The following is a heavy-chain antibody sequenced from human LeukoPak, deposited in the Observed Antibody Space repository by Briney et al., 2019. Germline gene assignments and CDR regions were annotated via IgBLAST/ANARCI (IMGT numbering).Heavy chain of an antibody. CDR1: GFTFSSYA. CDR3: ASRITMVRGVITSHMRNDAFDI. Sequence: GGSLRLSCAASGFTFSSYAMSWVRQAPGKGLEWVSAISGSGGSTYYADSVKGRSTISRDNSKNTLYLQMNSLRAEDTAVYYCASRITMVRGVITSHMRNDAFDIWGQGTMVTVSS. V-gene: IGHV3-23*01. CDR2: ISGSGGST. D-gene: IGHD3-10*01. J-gene: IGHJ3*02.